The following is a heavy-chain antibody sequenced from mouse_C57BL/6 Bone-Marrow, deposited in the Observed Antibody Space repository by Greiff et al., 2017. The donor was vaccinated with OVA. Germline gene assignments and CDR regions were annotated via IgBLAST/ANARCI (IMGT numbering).Heavy chain of an antibody. J-gene: IGHJ4*01. Sequence: EVKLLESGPGLVKPSQSLSLTCSVTGYSITSGYYWNWIRQFPGNKLEWMGYISYDGSNNYNPSLKNRISITRDTSKNQFFLKLNSVTTEDTATYYCARPSTGYYAMDYWGQGTSVTVSS. CDR1: GYSITSGYY. V-gene: IGHV3-6*01. CDR2: ISYDGSN. CDR3: ARPSTGYYAMDY.